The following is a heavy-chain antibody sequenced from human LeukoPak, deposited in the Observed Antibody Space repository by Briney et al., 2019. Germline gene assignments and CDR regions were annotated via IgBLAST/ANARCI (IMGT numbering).Heavy chain of an antibody. CDR3: GENRYSGSLSPFDI. D-gene: IGHD1-26*01. V-gene: IGHV3-53*01. J-gene: IGHJ3*02. Sequence: GGSLRLSCAASGFTVSSNYMSWVRQAPGKGLEWVSVIYSGGSTYYADSVKGRFTISRDNSKNTLYLQMNSLRAEDTAVYYCGENRYSGSLSPFDIWGQGTMVIVSS. CDR2: IYSGGST. CDR1: GFTVSSNY.